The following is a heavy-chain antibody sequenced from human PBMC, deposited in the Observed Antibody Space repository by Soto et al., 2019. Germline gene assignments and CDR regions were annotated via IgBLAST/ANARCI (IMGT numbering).Heavy chain of an antibody. V-gene: IGHV4-59*01. CDR3: AREPDDGDYGYYFEY. J-gene: IGHJ4*02. D-gene: IGHD4-17*01. CDR2: IYYTGTA. Sequence: QVQLLESGPGLVNPSQTLSLSCTVSGGSISPYYWSWLRQSPGKGLEWLGYIYYTGTADYNPSLVYRLTLPVDTSTDRFSLELTSVTAADTAVYYCAREPDDGDYGYYFEYWGPVILVTVSS. CDR1: GGSISPYY.